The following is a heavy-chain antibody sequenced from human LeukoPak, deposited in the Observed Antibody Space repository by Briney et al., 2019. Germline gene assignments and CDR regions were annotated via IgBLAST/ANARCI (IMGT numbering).Heavy chain of an antibody. V-gene: IGHV3-9*03. J-gene: IGHJ4*02. CDR1: GFTFDDYA. Sequence: GRSLRLSCAASGFTFDDYAMHWVRQAPGKGLEWVSGISWNSGSIGYADSVKGQFTISRDNAKNSLYLQMNSLRAEDMALYYCAKGSYPGIAVAGTDYWGQGTLVTVSS. CDR3: AKGSYPGIAVAGTDY. D-gene: IGHD6-19*01. CDR2: ISWNSGSI.